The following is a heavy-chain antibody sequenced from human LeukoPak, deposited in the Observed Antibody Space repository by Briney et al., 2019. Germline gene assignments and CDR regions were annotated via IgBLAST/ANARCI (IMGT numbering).Heavy chain of an antibody. J-gene: IGHJ3*02. Sequence: ASVKVSCKASGYTFTSYYMHWVRPAPGQGLEWMGIINPSGGSTSYAQKFQGRVTMTRDTSTSTVYMELSSLRSEDTAVYYCARDYDSSGYTLDAFDIWGQGTMVTVSS. CDR3: ARDYDSSGYTLDAFDI. D-gene: IGHD3-22*01. CDR2: INPSGGST. V-gene: IGHV1-46*01. CDR1: GYTFTSYY.